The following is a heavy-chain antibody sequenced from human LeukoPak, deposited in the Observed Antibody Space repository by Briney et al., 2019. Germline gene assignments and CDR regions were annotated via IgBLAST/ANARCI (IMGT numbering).Heavy chain of an antibody. Sequence: ASVNVSCKASGYTFTGCYMHGVRQAPGQGLEGMGWINPNSGGTNYAQKFQGRVTMTRDTSISTAYMELSRLRSDDTAVYYCARSIAAAVMSFEYWGQGTLVTVSS. J-gene: IGHJ4*02. CDR3: ARSIAAAVMSFEY. D-gene: IGHD6-13*01. V-gene: IGHV1-2*02. CDR1: GYTFTGCY. CDR2: INPNSGGT.